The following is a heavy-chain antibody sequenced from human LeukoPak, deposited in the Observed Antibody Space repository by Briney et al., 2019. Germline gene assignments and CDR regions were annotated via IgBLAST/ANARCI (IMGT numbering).Heavy chain of an antibody. Sequence: SETLSLTCTVSGGSISSYYWSWIRQPPGKGLEWIGYIYYSGSTNYNPSLKSRVTISVDTSKNQFSLKLSPVTAADTDVYYCERDGEYEGWFDPWGQGTLVTVSS. CDR1: GGSISSYY. J-gene: IGHJ5*02. CDR3: ERDGEYEGWFDP. D-gene: IGHD2/OR15-2a*01. CDR2: IYYSGST. V-gene: IGHV4-59*01.